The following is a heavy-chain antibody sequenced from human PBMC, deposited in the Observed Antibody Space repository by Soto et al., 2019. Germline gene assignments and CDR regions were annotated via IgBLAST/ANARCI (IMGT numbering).Heavy chain of an antibody. J-gene: IGHJ6*03. CDR2: INPNSGGT. CDR3: ARGAVATSAYYYYYMDV. Sequence: ASVKVSCKASGYTFTGYYMHWVRQAPGQGLEWMGWINPNSGGTNYAQKFQGWVTMTRDTSIRTAYMELSRLRSDDTAVYYCARGAVATSAYYYYYMDVWGKGTTVTVSS. D-gene: IGHD5-12*01. V-gene: IGHV1-2*04. CDR1: GYTFTGYY.